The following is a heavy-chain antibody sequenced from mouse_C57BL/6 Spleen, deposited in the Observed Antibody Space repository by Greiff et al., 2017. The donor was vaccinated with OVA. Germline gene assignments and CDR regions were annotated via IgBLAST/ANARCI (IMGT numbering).Heavy chain of an antibody. Sequence: VQLQQSGAELVKPGASVKLSCTASGFNIKDYYMHWVKQRTEQGLEWIGRIDPEDGDTKYAPKFQGKATITADTSSNTAYLQLSSLTSEDTAVYYCARDAQTGTDFDYWGQGTTLTVSS. D-gene: IGHD4-1*01. CDR2: IDPEDGDT. CDR3: ARDAQTGTDFDY. V-gene: IGHV14-2*01. CDR1: GFNIKDYY. J-gene: IGHJ2*01.